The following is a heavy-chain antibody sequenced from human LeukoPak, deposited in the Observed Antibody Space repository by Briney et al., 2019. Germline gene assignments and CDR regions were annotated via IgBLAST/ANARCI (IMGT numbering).Heavy chain of an antibody. Sequence: ASVKVSCKASGYTFTSYGISWVRQAPGQGLEWMGWISAYNGNTNYAQKLQGRVTMTTDTSTSTAYMELRSLRSDDTAVYYCARDHNPVVVVPAAILEIDNWGQGTLVTVSS. CDR2: ISAYNGNT. D-gene: IGHD2-2*01. CDR1: GYTFTSYG. V-gene: IGHV1-18*01. CDR3: ARDHNPVVVVPAAILEIDN. J-gene: IGHJ4*02.